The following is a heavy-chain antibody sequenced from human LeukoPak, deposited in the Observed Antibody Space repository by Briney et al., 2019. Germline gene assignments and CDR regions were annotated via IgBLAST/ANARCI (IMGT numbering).Heavy chain of an antibody. CDR1: GGSISSYY. Sequence: PSETLSLTCTVSGGSISSYYWSWIRQPPGKGLEWIGYIYYSGSTNYNPSLKSRVTISVDTSKNQFSLKLSSVTAADTAVYYCARDNAVGATIKGAYWYFDLWGRGTPVTVSS. J-gene: IGHJ2*01. CDR3: ARDNAVGATIKGAYWYFDL. V-gene: IGHV4-59*01. CDR2: IYYSGST. D-gene: IGHD1-26*01.